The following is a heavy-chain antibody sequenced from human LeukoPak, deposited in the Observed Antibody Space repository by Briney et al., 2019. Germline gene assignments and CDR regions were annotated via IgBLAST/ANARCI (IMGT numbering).Heavy chain of an antibody. J-gene: IGHJ4*02. CDR1: GFTFSSYW. Sequence: GGSLRLSCAAAGFTFSSYWMSWVRQAPGKGLEWVANIKRDGSEKYYMDSVKGRFTISRDNAKNSLYLQMNSLRVEDTAVYYCARPPNIAAAGQDWGQGTLVTVSS. D-gene: IGHD6-13*01. V-gene: IGHV3-7*01. CDR2: IKRDGSEK. CDR3: ARPPNIAAAGQD.